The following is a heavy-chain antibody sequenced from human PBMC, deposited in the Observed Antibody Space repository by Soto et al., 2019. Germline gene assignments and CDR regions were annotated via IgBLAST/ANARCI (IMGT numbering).Heavy chain of an antibody. J-gene: IGHJ4*02. CDR1: GGSVSSGSYY. CDR2: IYYSGST. Sequence: SETLSLTCTVSGGSVSSGSYYWSWIRQPPGKGLEWIGYIYYSGSTNYNPPLKSRVTISVDTSKNQFSLKLSSVTAADTAVYYCARDQMATFDYWGQGTLVTVSS. CDR3: ARDQMATFDY. V-gene: IGHV4-61*01.